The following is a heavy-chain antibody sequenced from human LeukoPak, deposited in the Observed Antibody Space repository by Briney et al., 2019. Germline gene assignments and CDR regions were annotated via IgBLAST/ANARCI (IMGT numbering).Heavy chain of an antibody. Sequence: ASVKVSCKASSYTFTNFGISSLRQAPGQGLEWMGWISVYKGDTNYAQILQDRVTMTTDTSTSTAYMELRSLRTDDTAVYYCARAGGWARMDYNPNAFNVCGQGTMVTVSS. CDR3: ARAGGWARMDYNPNAFNV. D-gene: IGHD6-19*01. CDR1: SYTFTNFG. CDR2: ISVYKGDT. V-gene: IGHV1-18*01. J-gene: IGHJ3*01.